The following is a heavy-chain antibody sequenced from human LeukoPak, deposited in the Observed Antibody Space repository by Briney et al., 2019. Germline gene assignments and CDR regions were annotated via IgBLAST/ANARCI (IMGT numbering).Heavy chain of an antibody. V-gene: IGHV1-8*01. CDR2: MNPNSGNT. Sequence: ASVKVSCKASGYTFTSYDINWVRQATGQGLEWMGWMNPNSGNTGYAQKFQGRVTMTRNTSISTAYMELSSLRSEDTAVYYCARGYLPPIPYYYGSGSYYLDYWGQGTLVTVSS. CDR3: ARGYLPPIPYYYGSGSYYLDY. D-gene: IGHD3-10*01. CDR1: GYTFTSYD. J-gene: IGHJ4*02.